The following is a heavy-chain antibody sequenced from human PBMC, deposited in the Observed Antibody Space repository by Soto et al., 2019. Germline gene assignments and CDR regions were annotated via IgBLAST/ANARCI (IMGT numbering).Heavy chain of an antibody. J-gene: IGHJ3*02. Sequence: QVQLQESGPGLVKPSETLSLTCTVSGGSISSYYWSWIRQPPGKGLEWIGYIYYSGSTNYNPSLKSRVTIAIYTSKNQVSLKLSSVTAADTAVYYCARRWRGVFDIWGQGTMVTVSS. CDR3: ARRWRGVFDI. CDR1: GGSISSYY. D-gene: IGHD2-15*01. CDR2: IYYSGST. V-gene: IGHV4-59*08.